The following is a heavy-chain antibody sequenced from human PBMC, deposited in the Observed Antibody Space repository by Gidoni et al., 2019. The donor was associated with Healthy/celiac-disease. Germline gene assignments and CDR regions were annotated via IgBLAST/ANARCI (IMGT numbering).Heavy chain of an antibody. D-gene: IGHD3-22*01. CDR3: ARADYYDSSGYYRD. J-gene: IGHJ4*02. V-gene: IGHV4-59*01. Sequence: QVQLQESGPGLAKPSETLSLTCTVSGGSISSYYWSWIRQPPGKGLEWIGYIYYSGSANYNPSLKSRVTISVDTSKNQFSLKLSSVTAADTTVYYCARADYYDSSGYYRDWGQGTLVTVSS. CDR1: GGSISSYY. CDR2: IYYSGSA.